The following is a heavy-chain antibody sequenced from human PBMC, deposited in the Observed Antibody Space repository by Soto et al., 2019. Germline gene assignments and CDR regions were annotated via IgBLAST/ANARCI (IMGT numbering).Heavy chain of an antibody. CDR1: GYSFSDYF. CDR3: ARIKWGLNYYNGMDV. J-gene: IGHJ6*02. V-gene: IGHV1-2*02. Sequence: QVQLVQSGAEVKKSGASVKVSCKPSGYSFSDYFIQWVRQAHGQGLEWVAWINPKTAATNYAKKFQGRVSLTWDTSSTTAYMELTRLRPDDTAVYYCARIKWGLNYYNGMDVWGQGTMVIVSS. D-gene: IGHD1-26*01. CDR2: INPKTAAT.